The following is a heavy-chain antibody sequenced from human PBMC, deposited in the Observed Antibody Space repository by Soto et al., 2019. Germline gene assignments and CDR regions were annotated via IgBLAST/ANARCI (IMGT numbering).Heavy chain of an antibody. Sequence: GGSLRLSCAASGFTFDDYAMHWVRQAPGKGLEWVSGISWNSGTLAYADSVKGRFTISRDNAKNSLYLQMNSLRAEDTALYYCATSGGDFWSGYYPFDYWGQGTLVTVSS. V-gene: IGHV3-9*01. D-gene: IGHD3-3*01. J-gene: IGHJ4*02. CDR1: GFTFDDYA. CDR3: ATSGGDFWSGYYPFDY. CDR2: ISWNSGTL.